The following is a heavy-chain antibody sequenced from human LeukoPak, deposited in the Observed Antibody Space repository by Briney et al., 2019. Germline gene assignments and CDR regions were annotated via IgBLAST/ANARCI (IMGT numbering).Heavy chain of an antibody. CDR1: GGSISSTTYY. Sequence: SETLSLTCTVSGGSISSTTYYWGWIRQPPGKGLEWIGSIYFSGSIYYNPPLRSRVTLSVDTSKNQFSLKLSSVTAADTAVYYCARSLGYCSGGGCPGWFDPWGQGILVTVSS. CDR2: IYFSGSI. D-gene: IGHD2-15*01. J-gene: IGHJ5*02. CDR3: ARSLGYCSGGGCPGWFDP. V-gene: IGHV4-39*07.